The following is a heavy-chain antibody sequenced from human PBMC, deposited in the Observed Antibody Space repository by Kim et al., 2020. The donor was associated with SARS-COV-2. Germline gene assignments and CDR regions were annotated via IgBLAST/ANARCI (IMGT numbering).Heavy chain of an antibody. CDR1: EYTFTGYF. Sequence: ASVKVSCKASEYTFTGYFMHWVRQAPGQGLEWMGRINPNTGGTNYAQKFQGRVTMTRDTSISTAYMELSRLRSDDTAVYHCARAGQGDYNGAVAEYFQRWGQGTLVIVSS. CDR3: ARAGQGDYNGAVAEYFQR. J-gene: IGHJ1*01. D-gene: IGHD4-17*01. CDR2: INPNTGGT. V-gene: IGHV1-2*06.